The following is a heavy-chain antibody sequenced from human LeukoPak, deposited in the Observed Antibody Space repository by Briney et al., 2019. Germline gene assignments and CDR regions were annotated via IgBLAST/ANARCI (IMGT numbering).Heavy chain of an antibody. J-gene: IGHJ4*02. V-gene: IGHV3-53*01. CDR2: IYGGGST. CDR1: GFTVSNNY. D-gene: IGHD6-19*01. CDR3: ARNGRDQWLASDY. Sequence: GGSLRLSCAASGFTVSNNYMNWVRQAPGKGLEWVSVIYGGGSTYYADSVKGRFTISRDNSKNTLYLQMNSLRAEDTAVYYCARNGRDQWLASDYWGQGTLVTVSS.